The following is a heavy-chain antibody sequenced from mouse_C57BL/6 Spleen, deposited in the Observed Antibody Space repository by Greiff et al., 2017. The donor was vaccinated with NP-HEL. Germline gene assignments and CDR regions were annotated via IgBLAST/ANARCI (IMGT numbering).Heavy chain of an antibody. D-gene: IGHD2-3*01. CDR2: ISSGSSTI. Sequence: EVKLMESGGGLVKPGGSLKLSCAASGFTFSDYGMHWVRQAPEKGLEWVAYISSGSSTIYYADTVKGRFTISRDNAKNTLFLQMTSLRSEDTAMYYCARDDGYPGWMDYWGQGTSVTVSS. CDR3: ARDDGYPGWMDY. CDR1: GFTFSDYG. J-gene: IGHJ4*01. V-gene: IGHV5-17*01.